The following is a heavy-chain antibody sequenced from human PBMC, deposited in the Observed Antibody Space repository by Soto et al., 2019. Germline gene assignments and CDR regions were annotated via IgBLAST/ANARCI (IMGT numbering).Heavy chain of an antibody. D-gene: IGHD3-10*02. CDR1: GFTFSSYS. CDR3: ARGLFGEAGDY. J-gene: IGHJ4*02. CDR2: ISSSRSYI. Sequence: EVQLVESGGGLVKPGGSLRLSCAASGFTFSSYSMNWVRQAPGKGLEWVSSISSSRSYINYADSVKGRFIISRDNATNSLYLQMNSLRAEDTAVYYCARGLFGEAGDYWGQGTLVTVSS. V-gene: IGHV3-21*01.